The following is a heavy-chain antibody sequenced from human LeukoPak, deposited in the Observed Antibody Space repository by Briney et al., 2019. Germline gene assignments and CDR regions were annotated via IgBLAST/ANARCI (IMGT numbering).Heavy chain of an antibody. CDR1: GFTFSSYS. CDR3: AKGSYYCDSNSCPQYYYYMDV. J-gene: IGHJ6*03. D-gene: IGHD2-2*01. Sequence: GGSLRLSCAASGFTFSSYSMNWVRQAPGKGLEWVSYISSSSSTIYYADSVKGRFTISRDNAKNSLYLQMNSLRAEDTAVYYCAKGSYYCDSNSCPQYYYYMDVWGKGTTVTVSS. CDR2: ISSSSSTI. V-gene: IGHV3-48*01.